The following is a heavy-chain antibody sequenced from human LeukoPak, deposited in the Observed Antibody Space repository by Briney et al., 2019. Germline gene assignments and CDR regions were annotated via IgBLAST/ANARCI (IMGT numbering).Heavy chain of an antibody. J-gene: IGHJ4*02. Sequence: PSETLSLTCTVSGASISNYYWSWLRQPPGKGLEWIGYIYYSGSTNYNPSLKSRVTISVDTSKNQFSLKLSSVTAADTALYYCARGGTHRTFDYWGQGTLVTVSS. V-gene: IGHV4-59*01. CDR3: ARGGTHRTFDY. CDR2: IYYSGST. CDR1: GASISNYY. D-gene: IGHD1-14*01.